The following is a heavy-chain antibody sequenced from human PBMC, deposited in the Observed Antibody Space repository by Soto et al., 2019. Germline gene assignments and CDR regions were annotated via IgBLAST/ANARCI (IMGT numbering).Heavy chain of an antibody. J-gene: IGHJ4*02. CDR1: GGTFSSYA. D-gene: IGHD3-16*01. Sequence: SVKVSCKASGGTFSSYAISWVRQAPGQGLEWMGGIIPIFGTANYAQKFQGRVTITADESTSTAYMELSSLRSEDTAVYYCARDRGAIRPFYYFAYWGQGTLVTVSS. CDR2: IIPIFGTA. CDR3: ARDRGAIRPFYYFAY. V-gene: IGHV1-69*13.